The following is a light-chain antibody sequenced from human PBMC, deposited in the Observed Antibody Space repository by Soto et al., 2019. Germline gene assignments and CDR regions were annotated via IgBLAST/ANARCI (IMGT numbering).Light chain of an antibody. CDR2: GAS. J-gene: IGKJ1*01. V-gene: IGKV3-20*01. CDR1: RNVVSSY. Sequence: ETVLTQSPGTLSLSPGQRATLSCRAGRNVVSSYLAWYQQKPGQAPRLLIYGASSRATGIPDRFSGSGSGTDFTLTISRLEPEDFAVYYCQQYGSSPRTFGQGTKVDIK. CDR3: QQYGSSPRT.